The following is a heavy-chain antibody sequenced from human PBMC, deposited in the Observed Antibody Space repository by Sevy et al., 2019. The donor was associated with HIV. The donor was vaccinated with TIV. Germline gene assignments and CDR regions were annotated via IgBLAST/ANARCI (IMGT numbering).Heavy chain of an antibody. J-gene: IGHJ5*02. Sequence: TLSLTCTVSGVSISGGAYYWGWIRQSPGKGLEWIGSISYTGSTYYNPSLKSRVTISVDTSKNQFSLKLTSVTAADTAVYYCARRGDNNWFDPWGQGTLVTVSS. D-gene: IGHD2-15*01. CDR1: GVSISGGAYY. V-gene: IGHV4-39*01. CDR3: ARRGDNNWFDP. CDR2: ISYTGST.